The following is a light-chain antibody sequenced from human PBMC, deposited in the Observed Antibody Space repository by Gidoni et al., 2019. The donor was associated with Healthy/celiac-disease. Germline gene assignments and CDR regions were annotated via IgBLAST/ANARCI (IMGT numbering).Light chain of an antibody. Sequence: EIALTRSPATLSLSPGARATLSCRASQSVGSYLAWYQQTPGQAPRLLIDDASNRATGIPASSSGSGSGTDFTLTISSLEAEDFAVYYCQQRSNWPMYTVGQGTKLEIK. V-gene: IGKV3-11*01. J-gene: IGKJ2*01. CDR2: DAS. CDR3: QQRSNWPMYT. CDR1: QSVGSY.